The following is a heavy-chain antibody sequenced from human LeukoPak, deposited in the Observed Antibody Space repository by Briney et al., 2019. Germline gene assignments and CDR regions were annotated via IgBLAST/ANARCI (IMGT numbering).Heavy chain of an antibody. V-gene: IGHV3-30-3*01. CDR1: GFTFSSYA. Sequence: PGRSLRLSCAASGFTFSSYAMHWVRQAPGKGLEWVAVISYDGSNKYYADSVKGRFTISRDNSKNTLYLQMNSLRAEDTALYYCAKDMGLGYYDSSGYYKGGFDYWGQGTLVTVSS. CDR2: ISYDGSNK. CDR3: AKDMGLGYYDSSGYYKGGFDY. D-gene: IGHD3-22*01. J-gene: IGHJ4*02.